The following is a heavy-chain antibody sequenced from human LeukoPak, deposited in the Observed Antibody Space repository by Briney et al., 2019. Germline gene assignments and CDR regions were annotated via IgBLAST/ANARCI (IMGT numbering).Heavy chain of an antibody. J-gene: IGHJ5*02. CDR1: GFTFSSYG. CDR3: ARAGIVAAILYWFDP. CDR2: INWNGGST. V-gene: IGHV3-20*04. Sequence: AGGSLRLSCAASGFTFSSYGMSWVRQAPGKGLEWVSGINWNGGSTGYADSVKGRFTISRDNAKNSLYLQMNSLRAEDTALYYCARAGIVAAILYWFDPWGQGTLVTVSS. D-gene: IGHD6-13*01.